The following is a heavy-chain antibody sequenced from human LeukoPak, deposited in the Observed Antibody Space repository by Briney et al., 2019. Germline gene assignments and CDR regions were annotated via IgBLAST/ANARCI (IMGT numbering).Heavy chain of an antibody. CDR1: GGSFNTYY. V-gene: IGHV4-34*01. Sequence: SETLSLTCAVYGGSFNTYYWTWIRQPPGKGLEWIGEVNHVGSTSYNPSLKGRVTISVDTSKNQFSLKLSSVTAADTAVYYCARIRSDYGDRGIDYWGQGTLVTVSS. J-gene: IGHJ4*02. D-gene: IGHD4-17*01. CDR2: VNHVGST. CDR3: ARIRSDYGDRGIDY.